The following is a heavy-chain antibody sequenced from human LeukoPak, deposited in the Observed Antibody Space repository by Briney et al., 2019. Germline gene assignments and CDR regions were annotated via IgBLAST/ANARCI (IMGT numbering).Heavy chain of an antibody. CDR3: ARDLGGYGGKMALDY. D-gene: IGHD4-23*01. V-gene: IGHV4-39*07. Sequence: SETLSLTCTVSGGSISRSSYYWGWIRQPPGKGLEWIVSIYYSGSTYYNPSLKSRVTISVDTSKNQFSLKLSSVTAADTAVYYCARDLGGYGGKMALDYWGQGTLVTVSS. CDR2: IYYSGST. J-gene: IGHJ4*02. CDR1: GGSISRSSYY.